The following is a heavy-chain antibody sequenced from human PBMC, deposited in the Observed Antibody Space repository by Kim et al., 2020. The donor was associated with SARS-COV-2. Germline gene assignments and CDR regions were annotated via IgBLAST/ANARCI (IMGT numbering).Heavy chain of an antibody. CDR1: GGTFSSYA. J-gene: IGHJ4*02. V-gene: IGHV1-69*04. CDR3: ARSLGSGSYYTDY. D-gene: IGHD3-10*01. CDR2: IIPILGIA. Sequence: SVKVSCKASGGTFSSYAISWVRQAPGQGLEWMGRIIPILGIANYAQKFQGRVTITADKSTSTAYMELSSLRSEETAVYYCARSLGSGSYYTDYWGQGTL.